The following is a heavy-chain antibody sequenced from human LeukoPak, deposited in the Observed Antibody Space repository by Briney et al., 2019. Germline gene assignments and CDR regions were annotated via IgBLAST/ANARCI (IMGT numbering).Heavy chain of an antibody. D-gene: IGHD6-13*01. J-gene: IGHJ4*02. CDR1: GGSISTYY. Sequence: SETLSLTCAVSGGSISTYYWNWIRQPPGQGLEWIGYIYYSGSTNYNPSLNSRVTISVDTSKNQFSLRLSSVTAADTALYYCARSFHSSSWYFDYWGQGTLVTVSS. CDR2: IYYSGST. V-gene: IGHV4-59*08. CDR3: ARSFHSSSWYFDY.